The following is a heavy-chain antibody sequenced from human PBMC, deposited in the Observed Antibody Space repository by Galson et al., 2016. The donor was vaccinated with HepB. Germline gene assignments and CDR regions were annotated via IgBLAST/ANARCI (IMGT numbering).Heavy chain of an antibody. Sequence: SLRLSCAASGFTFSSYGMHWVRQAPGKGLEWVAVIWYDGSNKYYADSAKGRFTISRDNSKNTLYLQMNSLRAEDTAVYYCASSPIAVADYYLDYWGQGTLVTVSS. CDR1: GFTFSSYG. V-gene: IGHV3-33*01. CDR3: ASSPIAVADYYLDY. CDR2: IWYDGSNK. D-gene: IGHD6-19*01. J-gene: IGHJ4*02.